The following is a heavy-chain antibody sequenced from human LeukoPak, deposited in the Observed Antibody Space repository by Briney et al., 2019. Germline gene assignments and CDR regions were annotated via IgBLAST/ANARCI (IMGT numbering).Heavy chain of an antibody. J-gene: IGHJ4*02. D-gene: IGHD2-15*01. V-gene: IGHV1-58*01. Sequence: SVKVSCKASGFTFTSSAVQWVRQARRQRLEWIGWIVVGSGNTNYAQKFQERVTITRDMSTSTAYMELSSLRSEDTAVYYCAAGMVLLGSRSPYFDYWGQGTLVTVSS. CDR1: GFTFTSSA. CDR3: AAGMVLLGSRSPYFDY. CDR2: IVVGSGNT.